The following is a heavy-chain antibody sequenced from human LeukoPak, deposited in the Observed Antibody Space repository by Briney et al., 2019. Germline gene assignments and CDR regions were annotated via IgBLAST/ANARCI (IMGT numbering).Heavy chain of an antibody. CDR1: GFTFSSYS. CDR3: ARDFLGVALTYYYYYGMDV. V-gene: IGHV3-21*01. D-gene: IGHD2-8*01. CDR2: ISSSSSYI. Sequence: PGGSLRLSCAASGFTFSSYSMNWVRQAPGKGLEWVSSISSSSSYIYYADSVKGRFTISRDNAKNSLYLQMNSLRAEDTAVYYCARDFLGVALTYYYYYGMDVWGKGTTVTVSS. J-gene: IGHJ6*04.